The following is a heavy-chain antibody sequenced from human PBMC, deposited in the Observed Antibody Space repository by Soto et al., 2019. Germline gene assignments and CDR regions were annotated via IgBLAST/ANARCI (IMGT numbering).Heavy chain of an antibody. V-gene: IGHV4-59*08. CDR2: IYYSGST. D-gene: IGHD2-8*01. CDR3: ARMGCTNGVCYPAEYFQH. CDR1: GGSISSYY. Sequence: SETLSLTCTVSGGSISSYYWSWIRQHPEKGLEWIGYIYYSGSTNYNPSLKSRVTISVDTSKNQFSLKLSSVTAADTAVYYCARMGCTNGVCYPAEYFQHWGQGTLVTVSS. J-gene: IGHJ1*01.